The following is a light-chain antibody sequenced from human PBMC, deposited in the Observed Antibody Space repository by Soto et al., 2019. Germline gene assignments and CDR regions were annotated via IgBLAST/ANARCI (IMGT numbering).Light chain of an antibody. V-gene: IGKV3-20*01. CDR1: QSVSSSY. Sequence: EIVLTQSPGTLSLSPGERATRSCRASQSVSSSYLAWYQQKPGQAPRLLIYGASRRATGIPDRFSGSGSGTDFTLTISRLEPEDFAVYYCQQYDNSLWTFGQGTKVDI. CDR2: GAS. CDR3: QQYDNSLWT. J-gene: IGKJ1*01.